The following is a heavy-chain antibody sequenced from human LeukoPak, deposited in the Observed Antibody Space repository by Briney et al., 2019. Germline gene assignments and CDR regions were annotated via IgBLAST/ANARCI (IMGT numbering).Heavy chain of an antibody. D-gene: IGHD3-3*01. Sequence: ASVKVSCKAFGYTFTSYAMNWVRQAPGQGLEWMGWINTNTGNPTYAQGFTGRFVFSLDTSVSTAYLQISSLKAEDTAVYYCARDTYDFWSGYCQFDYWGQGTLVTVSS. CDR1: GYTFTSYA. CDR3: ARDTYDFWSGYCQFDY. CDR2: INTNTGNP. J-gene: IGHJ4*02. V-gene: IGHV7-4-1*02.